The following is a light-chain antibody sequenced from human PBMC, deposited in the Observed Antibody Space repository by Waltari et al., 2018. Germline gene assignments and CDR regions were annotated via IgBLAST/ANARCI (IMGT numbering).Light chain of an antibody. V-gene: IGKV4-1*01. CDR1: QSLLYSSNNKNS. CDR3: QQYYITPLT. CDR2: CAS. J-gene: IGKJ4*01. Sequence: DIVMTQSPDSLAVSLGARATINCKSSQSLLYSSNNKNSLAWYQQKPGQPPIRLIYCASSRESGVPDRFSASGSGTDFTLTISSLQAEDVAVYYCQQYYITPLTFGGGTKVEIK.